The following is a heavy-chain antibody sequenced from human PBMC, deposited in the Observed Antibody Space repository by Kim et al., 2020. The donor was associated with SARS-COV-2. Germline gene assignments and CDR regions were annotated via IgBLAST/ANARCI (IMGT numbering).Heavy chain of an antibody. CDR2: IWYDGSNK. CDR1: GFTFSSYG. V-gene: IGHV3-33*01. Sequence: GGSLRLSCAASGFTFSSYGMHWVRQAPGKGLEWVAVIWYDGSNKYYADSVKGRFTISRDNSKNTLYLQMNSLRAEDTAVYYCARARDYADAFDIWGQGTMVTVSS. CDR3: ARARDYADAFDI. J-gene: IGHJ3*02. D-gene: IGHD2-2*01.